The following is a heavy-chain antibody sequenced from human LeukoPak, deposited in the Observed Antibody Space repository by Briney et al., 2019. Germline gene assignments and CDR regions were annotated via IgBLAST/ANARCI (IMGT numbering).Heavy chain of an antibody. CDR1: GDSVSSNSAA. V-gene: IGHV6-1*01. Sequence: SQTLSLTCAISGDSVSSNSAAWNWIRQSPSRGLEWLGRTYYRSKWYNDYAVSVKSRITINPDTSKNQFSLKLRSVTAADTAVYYCARLWFGELVTDSWGQGTLVTVSS. D-gene: IGHD3-10*01. J-gene: IGHJ4*02. CDR2: TYYRSKWYN. CDR3: ARLWFGELVTDS.